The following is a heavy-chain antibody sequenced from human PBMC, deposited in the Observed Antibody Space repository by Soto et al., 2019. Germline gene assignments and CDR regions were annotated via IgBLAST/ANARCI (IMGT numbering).Heavy chain of an antibody. V-gene: IGHV4-39*01. CDR3: ARHLFRYYDILTGYLNPYYYYYMDV. CDR1: GGSISSSSYY. J-gene: IGHJ6*03. Sequence: SETLSLTCTVSGGSISSSSYYWGWIRHPPGKGLEWIGSIYYSGSTYYNPSLKSRVTISVDTSKNQSSLKLSSVTAADTAVYYCARHLFRYYDILTGYLNPYYYYYMDVWGKGTTVTVSS. CDR2: IYYSGST. D-gene: IGHD3-9*01.